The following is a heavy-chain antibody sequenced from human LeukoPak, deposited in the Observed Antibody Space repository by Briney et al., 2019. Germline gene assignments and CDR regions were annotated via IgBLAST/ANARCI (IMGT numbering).Heavy chain of an antibody. Sequence: GGSLRLSCAASGFTFSNYGMHWVRQAPGKGLEWVAVIWYDGSKTYYADSVKGRFTISRDNSKNSLYLQMSSLRAEDTAVYYCARDRYYGSENYYYYYYMDVWGKGTTVTVSS. CDR2: IWYDGSKT. CDR3: ARDRYYGSENYYYYYYMDV. CDR1: GFTFSNYG. J-gene: IGHJ6*03. V-gene: IGHV3-33*01. D-gene: IGHD3-10*01.